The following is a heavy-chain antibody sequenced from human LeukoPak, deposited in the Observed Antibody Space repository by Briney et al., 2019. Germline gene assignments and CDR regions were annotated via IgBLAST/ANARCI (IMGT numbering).Heavy chain of an antibody. CDR2: LFHSGTR. J-gene: IGHJ4*01. V-gene: IGHV4-59*08. D-gene: IGHD1-1*01. Sequence: SETLSLTCTVSGGSITSYYWSWIRQPPGKGLEWIGYLFHSGTRRYNPSLRSRVTISADTTKNQIFLTLNSTTAADTAVYYCARRRGWKQQLVYFDYWGQEPWPPSPQ. CDR1: GGSITSYY. CDR3: ARRRGWKQQLVYFDY.